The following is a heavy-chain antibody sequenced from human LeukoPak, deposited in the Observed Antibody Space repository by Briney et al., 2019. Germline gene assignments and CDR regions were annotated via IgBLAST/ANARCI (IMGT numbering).Heavy chain of an antibody. D-gene: IGHD1-26*01. CDR2: ISWNSGSI. Sequence: GGSLRLSCAASGFTFDDYAMHWVRQAPGKGLEWVSGISWNSGSIGYADSVKGRFTISRDNAKNSLYLQMNSLRAEDTALYYCAKDIDPSSGSFYLDYWGQGTLVTVSS. V-gene: IGHV3-9*01. CDR3: AKDIDPSSGSFYLDY. J-gene: IGHJ4*02. CDR1: GFTFDDYA.